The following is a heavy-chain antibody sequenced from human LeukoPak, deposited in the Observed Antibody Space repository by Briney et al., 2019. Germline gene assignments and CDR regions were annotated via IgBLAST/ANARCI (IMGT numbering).Heavy chain of an antibody. Sequence: PGGSLRLSCAASGFTFSSYSMNWVRQAPGKGLECVTSISSSSSYIYYADSVKGRFTISRDNAKNSLYLQMNSLRAEDTAVYYCARDFTAGVCYFDYWGQGTLVTVSS. V-gene: IGHV3-21*01. J-gene: IGHJ4*02. CDR1: GFTFSSYS. CDR3: ARDFTAGVCYFDY. CDR2: ISSSSSYI. D-gene: IGHD6-13*01.